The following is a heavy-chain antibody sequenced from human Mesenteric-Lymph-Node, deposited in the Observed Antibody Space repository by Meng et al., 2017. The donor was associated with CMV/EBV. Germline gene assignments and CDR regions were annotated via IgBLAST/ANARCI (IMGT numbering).Heavy chain of an antibody. D-gene: IGHD2-8*01. J-gene: IGHJ6*02. Sequence: AETLSLTCTVSGASISSRSYYWDWIRQPPGKGREWIGSIYYSGTTYYNPSLKSRVTISEDTSKSQFSLKLTSVTAAETAVYYCARRCNSGDYHYYGMDVWGQGTTVTVSS. CDR3: ARRCNSGDYHYYGMDV. V-gene: IGHV4-39*07. CDR2: IYYSGTT. CDR1: GASISSRSYY.